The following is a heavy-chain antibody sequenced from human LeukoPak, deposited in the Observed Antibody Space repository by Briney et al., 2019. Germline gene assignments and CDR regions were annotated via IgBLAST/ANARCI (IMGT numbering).Heavy chain of an antibody. D-gene: IGHD6-19*01. Sequence: PGGSLRLSCAVSGLTFSSYSMNWVRQAPGKGLEWLSYISSSGSTMYYADSVKGRFTISRDNAKNSLYLQMNSLRVEDTAMYYCARERSGWYWGGGYWGQGTLVTVSS. V-gene: IGHV3-48*04. J-gene: IGHJ4*02. CDR2: ISSSGSTM. CDR1: GLTFSSYS. CDR3: ARERSGWYWGGGY.